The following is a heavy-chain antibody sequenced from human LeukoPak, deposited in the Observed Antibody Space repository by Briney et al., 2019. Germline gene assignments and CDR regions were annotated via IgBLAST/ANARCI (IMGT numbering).Heavy chain of an antibody. CDR1: GYTFTGYY. CDR3: ARDTPRPVPRGFEY. CDR2: INPNSGGT. Sequence: GASVKVSCKASGYTFTGYYMHWVQQAPGQGLEWMGWINPNSGGTNYAQKFQGRVTMTRDTSISTAYMELSRLRSDDTAVYYCARDTPRPVPRGFEYWGQGTLVTVSS. V-gene: IGHV1-2*02. J-gene: IGHJ4*02.